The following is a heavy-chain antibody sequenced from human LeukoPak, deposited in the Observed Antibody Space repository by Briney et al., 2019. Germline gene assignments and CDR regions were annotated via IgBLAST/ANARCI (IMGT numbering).Heavy chain of an antibody. D-gene: IGHD6-19*01. CDR1: GYTFTSYD. V-gene: IGHV1-8*03. CDR2: MNPNSGNT. Sequence: ASVKVSCKASGYTFTSYDINWVRQATGQGLEWMGWMNPNSGNTGYAQKFQGRVTITGNTSISTAYMELSSLRSEDTAVYYCARGRLYSSGWNFWGQGTLVTVSS. J-gene: IGHJ4*02. CDR3: ARGRLYSSGWNF.